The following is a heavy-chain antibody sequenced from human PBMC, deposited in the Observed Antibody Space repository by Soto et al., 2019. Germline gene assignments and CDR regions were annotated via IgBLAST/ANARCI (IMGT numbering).Heavy chain of an antibody. V-gene: IGHV1-2*04. Sequence: ASVKVSCKASGYTFTGYYMHWVRQAPGQGLEWMGWINPNSGGTNYAQKFQGWVTMTRDTSISTAYMELSRLRSDDTAVYYCARAGLLWFGELLPYYYGMDVWGQGTTVTVSS. CDR1: GYTFTGYY. CDR3: ARAGLLWFGELLPYYYGMDV. CDR2: INPNSGGT. J-gene: IGHJ6*02. D-gene: IGHD3-10*01.